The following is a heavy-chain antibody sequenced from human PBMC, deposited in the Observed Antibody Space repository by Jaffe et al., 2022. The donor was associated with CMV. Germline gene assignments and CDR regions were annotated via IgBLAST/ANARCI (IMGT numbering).Heavy chain of an antibody. V-gene: IGHV3-15*01. Sequence: EVQLVESGGGLVKPGGSLRLSCAASGFTFSNAWMSWVRQAPGKGLEWVGRIKSKTDGGTTDYAAPVKGRFTISRDDSKNTLYLQMNSLKTEDTAVYYCTTGEGIVVADLGFDYWGQGTLVTVSS. J-gene: IGHJ4*02. CDR1: GFTFSNAW. D-gene: IGHD3-22*01. CDR2: IKSKTDGGTT. CDR3: TTGEGIVVADLGFDY.